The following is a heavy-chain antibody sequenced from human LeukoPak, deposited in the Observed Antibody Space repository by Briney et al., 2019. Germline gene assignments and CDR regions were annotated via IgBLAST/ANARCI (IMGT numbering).Heavy chain of an antibody. V-gene: IGHV3-53*01. Sequence: GGSLRLSCAASGVTVSSNYMSSVRQAPGKRLEWVSVLYDDVSTYYADSVKGRLTISRDNSKNTLYLQMNRLRAGDTAVYYCARGDRGYFDYWGQGTLVTVSS. CDR2: LYDDVST. D-gene: IGHD1-26*01. CDR3: ARGDRGYFDY. CDR1: GVTVSSNY. J-gene: IGHJ4*02.